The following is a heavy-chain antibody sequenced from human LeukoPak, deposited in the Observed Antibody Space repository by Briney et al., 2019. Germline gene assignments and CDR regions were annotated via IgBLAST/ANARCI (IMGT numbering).Heavy chain of an antibody. Sequence: ASVKVSCKASGGTFSSYAISWVRQAPGQGLEWMGRIIPILGIANYAQKFQGRVTITADKSTSTAYMELANLRSEDTAVYYCAIDSTGYYKQRAYYFDYWGQGTLVTVSS. D-gene: IGHD3-22*01. V-gene: IGHV1-69*04. CDR2: IIPILGIA. CDR3: AIDSTGYYKQRAYYFDY. CDR1: GGTFSSYA. J-gene: IGHJ4*02.